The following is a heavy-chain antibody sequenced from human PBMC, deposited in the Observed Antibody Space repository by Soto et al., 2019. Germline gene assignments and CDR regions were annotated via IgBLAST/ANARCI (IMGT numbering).Heavy chain of an antibody. Sequence: QVQLVQSGAEVKKPGSSVKVSCKASGYPFTGYYMHWVRQAPGQGLAWQRWINPNSGGTNYAQKFQGRVTMTRDTSITTAYMELSRLRSDDTAVYYCARDVVVPAARHDYYYGIDVWGQGTTVTGSS. CDR3: ARDVVVPAARHDYYYGIDV. V-gene: IGHV1-2*02. J-gene: IGHJ6*02. D-gene: IGHD2-2*01. CDR1: GYPFTGYY. CDR2: INPNSGGT.